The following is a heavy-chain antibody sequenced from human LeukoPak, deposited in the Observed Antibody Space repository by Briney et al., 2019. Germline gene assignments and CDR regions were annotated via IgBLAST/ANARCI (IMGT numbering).Heavy chain of an antibody. V-gene: IGHV3-21*01. CDR2: VSSSSSYI. CDR3: AVFRRVDY. J-gene: IGHJ4*02. Sequence: GGSLRLSCAASGFTFSSYSMTWVRQAPGKGLEWVSSVSSSSSYIYYADSVKGRFIISRDNAKNSLYLQMNSLRAEDTAVYYCAVFRRVDYWGQGTLVTVSS. CDR1: GFTFSSYS. D-gene: IGHD3-10*01.